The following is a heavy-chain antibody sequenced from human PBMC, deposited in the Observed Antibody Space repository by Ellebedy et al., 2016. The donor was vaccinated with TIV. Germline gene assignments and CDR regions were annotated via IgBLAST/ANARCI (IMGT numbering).Heavy chain of an antibody. D-gene: IGHD3/OR15-3a*01. CDR3: ARSLLIFTFDKCYFDL. CDR2: IFDSGST. V-gene: IGHV4-39*01. Sequence: SETLSLTCTVSGGSISGSSYYWGWIRQPPGKGLEWIGNIFDSGSTYYNPSLKSRVTISVDPSKNQFSLKLRSVTAADTAVYYCARSLLIFTFDKCYFDLWGRGTLVTVSS. J-gene: IGHJ2*01. CDR1: GGSISGSSYY.